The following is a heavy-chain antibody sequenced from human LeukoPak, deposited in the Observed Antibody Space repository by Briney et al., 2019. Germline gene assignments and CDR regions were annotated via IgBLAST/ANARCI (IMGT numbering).Heavy chain of an antibody. CDR3: ARGSRFDY. J-gene: IGHJ4*02. CDR1: GFKFTSYS. CDR2: ISSSGGPI. V-gene: IGHV3-48*04. Sequence: GGSLRLSCAASGFKFTSYSMNWVRQAPGKGLEWISCISSSGGPIYYADSVKGRFTISRDNAKKSSYLQMTNLRAEDTAVYFCARGSRFDYWGQGAPVTVSS.